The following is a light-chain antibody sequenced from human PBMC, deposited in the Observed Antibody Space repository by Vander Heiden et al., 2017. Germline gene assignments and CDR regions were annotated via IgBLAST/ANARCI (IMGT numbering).Light chain of an antibody. Sequence: EIVLTQSPGTLSLSPGERATLSCRASEILSDNSLAWYQQKPGQAPRLLISGASIRAIDIPERFRGTGSGTDFTLIINTLEPEDFAIYYCHYYGDSLPWTFGQGTKVEIK. CDR3: HYYGDSLPWT. J-gene: IGKJ1*01. CDR1: EILSDNS. V-gene: IGKV3-20*01. CDR2: GAS.